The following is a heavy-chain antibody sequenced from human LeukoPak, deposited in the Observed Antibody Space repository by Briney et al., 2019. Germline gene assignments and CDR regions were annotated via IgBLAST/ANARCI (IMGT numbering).Heavy chain of an antibody. J-gene: IGHJ6*03. Sequence: SETLSLTCAVYGGSFSGYYWSWIRQPPGKGLEWIGRIYISGSTNYNPSLKSRVTMSVDTSKNQFSLKLSSVTAADTAVYYCARGFYDSSGYRLRLYYYHYMDVWGKGTTVTVSS. V-gene: IGHV4-59*10. D-gene: IGHD3-22*01. CDR2: IYISGST. CDR1: GGSFSGYY. CDR3: ARGFYDSSGYRLRLYYYHYMDV.